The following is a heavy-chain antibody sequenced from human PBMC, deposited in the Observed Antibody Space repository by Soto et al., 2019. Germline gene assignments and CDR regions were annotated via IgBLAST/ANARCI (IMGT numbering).Heavy chain of an antibody. J-gene: IGHJ4*02. D-gene: IGHD1-1*01. V-gene: IGHV1-3*01. CDR3: ARDVDTKNDYYFDY. Sequence: QVQLVQSGAEVKKPGASEKISCKASGYTFTSRAVHWVRQAPGQRLAWMGWINVGNGNTKISQKFQGRVTITRDTSASTVYMELSSLRSEDTAVYYCARDVDTKNDYYFDYWGQGTLVTVSS. CDR2: INVGNGNT. CDR1: GYTFTSRA.